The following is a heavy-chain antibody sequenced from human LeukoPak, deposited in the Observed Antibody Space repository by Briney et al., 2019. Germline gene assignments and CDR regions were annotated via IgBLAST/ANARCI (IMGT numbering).Heavy chain of an antibody. V-gene: IGHV1-46*01. J-gene: IGHJ4*02. D-gene: IGHD2-15*01. CDR2: INPSGGST. CDR3: ARVRMLCSGGSCYVGAIDY. CDR1: GYTFTSYY. Sequence: ASVKVSCKASGYTFTSYYMHWVRQAPGQGLEWMGIINPSGGSTSYAQKFQGRVTMTRDASTSTVYMELSSLRSEDTAVYYCARVRMLCSGGSCYVGAIDYWGQGTLVTVSS.